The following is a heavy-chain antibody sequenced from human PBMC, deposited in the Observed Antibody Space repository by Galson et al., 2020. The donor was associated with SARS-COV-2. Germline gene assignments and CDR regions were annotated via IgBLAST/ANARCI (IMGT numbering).Heavy chain of an antibody. CDR2: ISYEGSNK. Sequence: GESLKISCAASGFTFSSYGMHWVRQAPGKGLEWVAAISYEGSNKYYADSVNGRSTISRDNSKNTLYLQMNSLRAEDTAVYYCAKERQGSLWFGELSDGMDVWGQGTTVTVSS. V-gene: IGHV3-30*18. CDR1: GFTFSSYG. J-gene: IGHJ6*02. CDR3: AKERQGSLWFGELSDGMDV. D-gene: IGHD3-10*01.